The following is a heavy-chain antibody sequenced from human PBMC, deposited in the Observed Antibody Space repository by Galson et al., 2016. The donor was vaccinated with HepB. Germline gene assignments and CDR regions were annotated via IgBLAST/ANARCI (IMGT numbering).Heavy chain of an antibody. CDR2: INPGDSDT. J-gene: IGHJ6*02. Sequence: QSGAEVKKPGESLKISCKGSGYNFTNYWIGWVRQMPGKGLEWMGIINPGDSDTRYNPSIQGQVIISADKSINSAYLQWSSMEASDSAMHFCARRGSGIIRGIVAYYDYGMDVWGQGTRVTVSS. D-gene: IGHD2-21*01. V-gene: IGHV5-51*01. CDR3: ARRGSGIIRGIVAYYDYGMDV. CDR1: GYNFTNYW.